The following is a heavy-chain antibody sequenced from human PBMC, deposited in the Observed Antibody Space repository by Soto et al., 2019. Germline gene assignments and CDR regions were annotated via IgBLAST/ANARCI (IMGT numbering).Heavy chain of an antibody. J-gene: IGHJ6*03. CDR1: GYTFTSYY. CDR3: ARVAVVVPAALAAPSHYYMDV. Sequence: ASVKVSCKASGYTFTSYYMHWVRQAPGQGLEWMGIINPSGGSTSYAQKFQGRVTMTRDTSTSTVYMELSSLRSEDTAVYYCARVAVVVPAALAAPSHYYMDVWGKGTTVTVSS. D-gene: IGHD2-2*01. V-gene: IGHV1-46*03. CDR2: INPSGGST.